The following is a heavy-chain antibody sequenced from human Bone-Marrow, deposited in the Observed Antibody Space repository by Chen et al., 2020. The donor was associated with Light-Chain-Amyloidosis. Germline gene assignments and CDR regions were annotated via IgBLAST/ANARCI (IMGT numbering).Heavy chain of an antibody. V-gene: IGHV3-11*06. CDR1: GFTFTDYY. J-gene: IGHJ5*02. CDR2: ISGGSTYL. Sequence: RLVESGGGLVKPGGSLRLSCAASGFTFTDYYMTWIRQAPGKGLEWVSYISGGSTYLNYADSVKGRFTISRDNARNSVSLQMHSLRPEDTAVYYCARSPDCSNDPNNCFVYYDLWGQGTGVTVSS. D-gene: IGHD2-8*01. CDR3: ARSPDCSNDPNNCFVYYDL.